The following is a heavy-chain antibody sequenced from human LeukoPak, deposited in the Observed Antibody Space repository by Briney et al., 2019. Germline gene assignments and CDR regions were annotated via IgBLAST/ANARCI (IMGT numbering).Heavy chain of an antibody. CDR3: ARDGAIVGATTHNAFDI. Sequence: GASVKVSCKASGYTFTSYGISWVRQAPGQGLEWMGWISAYNGNTNYAQKLQGRVTMTTDTSTSTAYMELRSLRSDDTAVYYCARDGAIVGATTHNAFDIWGQGTMVTVSS. D-gene: IGHD1-26*01. J-gene: IGHJ3*02. CDR2: ISAYNGNT. CDR1: GYTFTSYG. V-gene: IGHV1-18*01.